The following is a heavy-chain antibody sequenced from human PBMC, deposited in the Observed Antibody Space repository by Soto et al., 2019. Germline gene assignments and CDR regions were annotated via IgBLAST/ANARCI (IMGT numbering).Heavy chain of an antibody. CDR3: AHRVLRTVFGLVTTTAIYFDF. J-gene: IGHJ4*02. Sequence: QITLKESGPTVVNPTETLTLTCTFSGFSLTTSGVGVGWVRQSPGKAPEWLAHIYWDDDKRYKPSLKSRLTITKDTSKNQVVLTMTNVDPADTATYYCAHRVLRTVFGLVTTTAIYFDFWGQGTPVVVSS. V-gene: IGHV2-5*02. CDR2: IYWDDDK. CDR1: GFSLTTSGVG. D-gene: IGHD3-3*01.